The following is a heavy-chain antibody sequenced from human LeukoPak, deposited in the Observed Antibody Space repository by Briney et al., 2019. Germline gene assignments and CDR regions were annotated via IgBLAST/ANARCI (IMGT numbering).Heavy chain of an antibody. V-gene: IGHV4-34*01. CDR2: INHSGST. CDR1: GGSFSGYY. CDR3: ARVFRFGELYTWFDP. J-gene: IGHJ5*02. D-gene: IGHD3-10*01. Sequence: SETLSLTCAVYGGSFSGYYWSWIRQPPGKGLEWIGEINHSGSTNYNPSLKSRVTISVDTSKNQFSPKLSSVTAADTAVYYCARVFRFGELYTWFDPSSQGTLVKVSS.